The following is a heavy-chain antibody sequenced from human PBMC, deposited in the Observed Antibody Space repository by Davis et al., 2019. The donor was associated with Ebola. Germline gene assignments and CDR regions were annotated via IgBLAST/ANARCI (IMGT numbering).Heavy chain of an antibody. D-gene: IGHD4-17*01. CDR1: GFTSGFTFNHFA. V-gene: IGHV3-23*01. CDR2: ISGSGGST. CDR3: AKDRYNVPPNYGDYLVN. Sequence: GESLKISCAASGFTSGFTFNHFAMSWVRQAPGKGLEWVSSISGSGGSTSYADSVKGRFTISRDNSRNTVYLQMNSLRADDTAVYYCAKDRYNVPPNYGDYLVNWGQGTLVTVSS. J-gene: IGHJ4*02.